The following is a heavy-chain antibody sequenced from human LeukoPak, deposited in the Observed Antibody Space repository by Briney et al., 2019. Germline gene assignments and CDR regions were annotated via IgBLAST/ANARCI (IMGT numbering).Heavy chain of an antibody. J-gene: IGHJ4*02. Sequence: GGSLRLSCAASGVTFSSYAMSWVRQAPGKGLEWVSAISGSGGSTYYADSVKGRFTISRDNSKQMNSLRAEDTAVYYCAKELASITAAVRFDYWGQGTLVTVSS. CDR3: AKELASITAAVRFDY. CDR1: GVTFSSYA. CDR2: ISGSGGST. V-gene: IGHV3-23*01. D-gene: IGHD6-13*01.